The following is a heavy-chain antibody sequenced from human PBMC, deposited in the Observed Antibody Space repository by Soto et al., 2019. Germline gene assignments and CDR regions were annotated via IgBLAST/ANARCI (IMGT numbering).Heavy chain of an antibody. Sequence: ASVKVSCKASGYTFTSYGISWVRQAPGQGLEWMGWISAYNGNTNYAQKLQGRVTMTTDTSTSTAYMELRSLRSDDTAVYYCARSLYYDFWSGPPTSAAAEASWGQGTMVTVSS. CDR2: ISAYNGNT. CDR3: ARSLYYDFWSGPPTSAAAEAS. D-gene: IGHD3-3*01. J-gene: IGHJ3*01. V-gene: IGHV1-18*01. CDR1: GYTFTSYG.